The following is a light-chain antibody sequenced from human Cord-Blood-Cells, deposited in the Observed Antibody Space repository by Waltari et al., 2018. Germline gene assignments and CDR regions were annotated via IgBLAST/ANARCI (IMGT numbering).Light chain of an antibody. CDR2: DVS. V-gene: IGLV2-14*01. CDR1: SSDVGGYNY. CDR3: SSYTSSSTPWV. Sequence: QSALTQPASVSGSPGQSITISCTGTSSDVGGYNYVSWYQQDPGKAPKLMIYDVSNRPSWVSNRFSRSKSGNMASLTISGLQAEDEADYYGSSYTSSSTPWVFGGGTKLTVL. J-gene: IGLJ3*02.